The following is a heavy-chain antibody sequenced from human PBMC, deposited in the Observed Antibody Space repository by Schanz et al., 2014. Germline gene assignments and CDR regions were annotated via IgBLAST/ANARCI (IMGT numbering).Heavy chain of an antibody. J-gene: IGHJ4*02. Sequence: EVQLVESGGGLVKPGGSLRLSCAASGFTFTNYAMRLVRQAPGQGLEWVSLISDSGDTAYYADSVKGRFTISRDNFKGALYLQMSSLRAEETDVYYCAKCLEACPGGRWSRGYFDYWGQGTLVTVSS. CDR2: ISDSGDTA. CDR3: AKCLEACPGGRWSRGYFDY. V-gene: IGHV3-23*04. CDR1: GFTFTNYA. D-gene: IGHD2-8*02.